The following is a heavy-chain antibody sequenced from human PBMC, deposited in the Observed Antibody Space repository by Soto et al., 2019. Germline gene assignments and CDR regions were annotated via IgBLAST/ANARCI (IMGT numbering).Heavy chain of an antibody. J-gene: IGHJ6*02. CDR3: ARHSYDCSSTSCYHGMDV. CDR2: IYPGDSDT. V-gene: IGHV5-51*01. D-gene: IGHD2-2*01. CDR1: GYSFTSYW. Sequence: EVQLVQSGAEVKKPGESLKISCKGSGYSFTSYWIGWVRQMPGKGLEWMGIIYPGDSDTRYSPSFQGQVTISADKSISTAYLQWSSLKASDTAMYYCARHSYDCSSTSCYHGMDVWGQGTTVTVSS.